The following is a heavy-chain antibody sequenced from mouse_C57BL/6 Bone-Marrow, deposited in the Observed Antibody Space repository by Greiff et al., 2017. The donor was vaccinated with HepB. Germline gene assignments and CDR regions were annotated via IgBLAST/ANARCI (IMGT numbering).Heavy chain of an antibody. J-gene: IGHJ1*03. CDR2: INPGSGYT. CDR1: GYTFTSYW. CDR3: ARVMRLFEV. D-gene: IGHD2-3*01. Sequence: VQLQQSGAELAKPGASVKLSCKASGYTFTSYWMHWVKQRPGQGLDWIGYINPGSGYTKYNQKFKDKATLTADKSSSTAYMQLSSLTYEDAAVYYCARVMRLFEVWGTGTTVTVSS. V-gene: IGHV1-7*01.